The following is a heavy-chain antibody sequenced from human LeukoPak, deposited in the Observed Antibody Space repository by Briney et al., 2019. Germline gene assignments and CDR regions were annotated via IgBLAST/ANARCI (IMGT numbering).Heavy chain of an antibody. CDR2: IYYSGST. CDR3: ARHLYYDSSGYHWFDP. V-gene: IGHV4-59*08. Sequence: PSETLSLTCTVSGGSISSYYWSWIRQPPGKGLEWIGYIYYSGSTNYNPSLKSRVTISVDTSKNQSSLKLSSVTAADTAVYYCARHLYYDSSGYHWFDPWGQGTLVTVSS. CDR1: GGSISSYY. D-gene: IGHD3-22*01. J-gene: IGHJ5*02.